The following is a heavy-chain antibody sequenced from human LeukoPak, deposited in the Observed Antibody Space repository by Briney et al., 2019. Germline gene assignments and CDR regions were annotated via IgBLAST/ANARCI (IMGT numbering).Heavy chain of an antibody. CDR1: GYTFTSYG. CDR2: ISAYNGNT. D-gene: IGHD3-10*01. Sequence: GASVKVSCKASGYTFTSYGISWVRQAPGQGLEWMGWISAYNGNTNYAQKLQGRVTMTTDTSTSTAYMELRSPRSDDTAVYYCARRLGYGSGSENWFDPWGQGTLVTVSS. CDR3: ARRLGYGSGSENWFDP. J-gene: IGHJ5*02. V-gene: IGHV1-18*01.